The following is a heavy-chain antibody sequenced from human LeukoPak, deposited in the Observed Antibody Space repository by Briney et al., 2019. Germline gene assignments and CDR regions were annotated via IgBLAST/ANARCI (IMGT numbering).Heavy chain of an antibody. J-gene: IGHJ6*03. Sequence: SETLSLTCTVSDASIDTHYWNWIRQPAGKGLEWIGRIYAGGSTNYNPSLKSRVTMSAVTSKNQFFLRLSSVTAADTAVYYCARHGLRGLKYYMDVWGKGTTVTVSS. CDR2: IYAGGST. V-gene: IGHV4-4*07. CDR1: DASIDTHY. CDR3: ARHGLRGLKYYMDV.